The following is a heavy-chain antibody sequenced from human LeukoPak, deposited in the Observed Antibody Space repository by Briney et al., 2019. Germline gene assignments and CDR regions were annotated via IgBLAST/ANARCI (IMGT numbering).Heavy chain of an antibody. J-gene: IGHJ3*02. CDR2: MNPNSGNT. CDR3: ARVTATGTWTFDI. Sequence: GASVKVSCKASGDSFTISDINWVRQATGQGLEWMGWMNPNSGNTGYAQKSQGRVTMTRNTSISTAYMELTDLRSEDTAVYYCARVTATGTWTFDIWGQGTTVTVSS. V-gene: IGHV1-8*01. CDR1: GDSFTISD. D-gene: IGHD1-1*01.